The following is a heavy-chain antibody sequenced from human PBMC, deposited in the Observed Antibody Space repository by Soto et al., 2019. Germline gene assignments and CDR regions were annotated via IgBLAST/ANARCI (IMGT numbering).Heavy chain of an antibody. J-gene: IGHJ3*02. Sequence: QVQLQESGPGLVKPSETLSLTCTVSGGSISSYYWSWIRQPPGKGLEWIAYISSSGSTKYNPSLWSRVTISLDTSKNQFSLKSTSVTAADTAVYYCARLAPRDGDPKTVRAFDIWGQGTMVTVSS. CDR1: GGSISSYY. D-gene: IGHD1-1*01. CDR3: ARLAPRDGDPKTVRAFDI. V-gene: IGHV4-59*01. CDR2: ISSSGST.